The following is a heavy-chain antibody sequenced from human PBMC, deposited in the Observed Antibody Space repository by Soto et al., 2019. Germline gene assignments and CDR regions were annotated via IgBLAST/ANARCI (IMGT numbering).Heavy chain of an antibody. D-gene: IGHD1-26*01. CDR2: INPNSGGT. CDR3: ARGYTFPFDP. V-gene: IGHV1-2*02. Sequence: ASVKVSCKASGYTFTGYYMHWVRQAPGQGLEWMGWINPNSGGTKYSQKFQGRVTITRDTSASTAYMELSSLRSEDTAVYYCARGYTFPFDPWGQGTLVTVSS. CDR1: GYTFTGYY. J-gene: IGHJ5*02.